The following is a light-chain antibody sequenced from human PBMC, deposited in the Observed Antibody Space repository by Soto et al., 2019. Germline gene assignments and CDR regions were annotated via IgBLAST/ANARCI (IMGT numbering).Light chain of an antibody. CDR1: QTISNW. V-gene: IGKV1-5*03. Sequence: IQMTQYPCPLSTSVGDRVTATCRATQTISNWLAWYQQKPGKAPKLLIYKTSTLETGVPSRFSGSGSGTEFTLTITSLQPDDFAIYYCQQYNSFSTFAQGSKVDI. CDR2: KTS. CDR3: QQYNSFST. J-gene: IGKJ1*01.